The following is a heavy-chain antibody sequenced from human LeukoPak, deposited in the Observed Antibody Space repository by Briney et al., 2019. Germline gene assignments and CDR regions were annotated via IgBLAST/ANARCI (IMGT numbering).Heavy chain of an antibody. D-gene: IGHD2-15*01. Sequence: SSSGSTIYYADSVKGRFTISRDNAKNSLYLQMNSLRPEDMALYYCAKSGNSYCSGGSCYSGYMDVWGKGTTVTVSS. CDR3: AKSGNSYCSGGSCYSGYMDV. CDR2: SSSGSTI. J-gene: IGHJ6*03. V-gene: IGHV3-11*01.